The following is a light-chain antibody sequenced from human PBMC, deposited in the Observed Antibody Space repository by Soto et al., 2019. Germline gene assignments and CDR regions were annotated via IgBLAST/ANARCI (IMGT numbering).Light chain of an antibody. CDR1: SSDVGSYNL. CDR3: CSYVDSTTSYV. V-gene: IGLV2-23*01. Sequence: QSVLTQPASVSGSPGQSICISCTETSSDVGSYNLVSWYQQHPGTAPKLMIYEGSKRPSGISNRFSGSKSGNAASLTISGLQAEDEADYYCCSYVDSTTSYVFGTGTKVTVL. J-gene: IGLJ1*01. CDR2: EGS.